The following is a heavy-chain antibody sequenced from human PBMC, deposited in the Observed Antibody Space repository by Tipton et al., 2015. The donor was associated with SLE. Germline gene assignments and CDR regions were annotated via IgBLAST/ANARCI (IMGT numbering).Heavy chain of an antibody. D-gene: IGHD3-3*01. CDR1: GGSISGTNYY. CDR2: IHYGGNT. Sequence: TLSFTCTVSGGSISGTNYYWSWIRQPPGKGLEWIGTIHYGGNTYSSPSLKSRVTISVDTSKNQFSLRLTSLTAADTAVYYCARSPSITTIVGVVIDFFDSWGQGSLVTVSS. J-gene: IGHJ4*02. CDR3: ARSPSITTIVGVVIDFFDS. V-gene: IGHV4-39*01.